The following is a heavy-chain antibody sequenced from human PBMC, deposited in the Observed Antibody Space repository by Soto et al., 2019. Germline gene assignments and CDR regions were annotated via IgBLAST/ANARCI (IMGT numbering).Heavy chain of an antibody. Sequence: GGSLRLSCAASGFTVSSNYMSWVRQAPGKGLEWVSVIYSGGSTYYADSGKGRFTNSRHNSKNTLYLQMNSQRAEDTAGYYCARAFDLLTGDAFDIWGQGTMVTVSS. CDR3: ARAFDLLTGDAFDI. CDR1: GFTVSSNY. CDR2: IYSGGST. D-gene: IGHD3-9*01. V-gene: IGHV3-66*01. J-gene: IGHJ3*02.